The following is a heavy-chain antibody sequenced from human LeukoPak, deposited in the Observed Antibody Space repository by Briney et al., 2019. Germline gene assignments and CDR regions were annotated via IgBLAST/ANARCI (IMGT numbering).Heavy chain of an antibody. CDR1: GFSISSNY. Sequence: PGGSLRLSCVASGFSISSNYMSWVRQAPGKGLEWVSVIYSGGSTYYADSVKGRFTISRDNSKNTLFLQMNSLRAEDTATYYCAKDAPRSSGWFFFDHWGQGTLVTVSS. CDR2: IYSGGST. V-gene: IGHV3-53*01. J-gene: IGHJ4*02. D-gene: IGHD6-19*01. CDR3: AKDAPRSSGWFFFDH.